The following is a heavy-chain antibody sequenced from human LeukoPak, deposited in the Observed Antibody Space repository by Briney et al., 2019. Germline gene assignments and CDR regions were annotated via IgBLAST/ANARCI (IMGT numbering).Heavy chain of an antibody. CDR3: ARFPGDRIDY. CDR1: GGSISSYY. J-gene: IGHJ4*02. D-gene: IGHD4-17*01. Sequence: SETLSLTCTVSGGSISSYYWSWIRQPPGMGLEWIGYIYYSGSTNYNPSLKSRVTISVDTSKNQFSLKLSSVTAADTAVYYCARFPGDRIDYWGQGTLVTISS. V-gene: IGHV4-59*01. CDR2: IYYSGST.